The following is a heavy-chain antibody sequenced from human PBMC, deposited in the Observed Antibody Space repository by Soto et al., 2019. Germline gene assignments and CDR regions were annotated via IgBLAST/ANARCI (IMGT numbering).Heavy chain of an antibody. Sequence: QVQLVQSGAEVKKPGASVKVSCKASGYTFTSYDINWVRQATGQGREWMGRMNPNSGTTGYAQKSQGRVTLTRDTSIRPAYMHLSDLRSEDTAVYYCARGPRNWGFDYWGQGTPVTVSS. D-gene: IGHD7-27*01. CDR2: MNPNSGTT. J-gene: IGHJ4*02. CDR1: GYTFTSYD. V-gene: IGHV1-8*01. CDR3: ARGPRNWGFDY.